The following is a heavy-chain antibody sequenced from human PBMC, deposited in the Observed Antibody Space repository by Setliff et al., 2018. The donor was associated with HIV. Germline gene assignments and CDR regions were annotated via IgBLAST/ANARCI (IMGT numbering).Heavy chain of an antibody. V-gene: IGHV4-59*08. J-gene: IGHJ6*03. D-gene: IGHD6-13*01. CDR3: ARHRDPPGTSWIYYYYYMDL. CDR1: GGSITGHY. CDR2: IYQNGST. Sequence: SETLSLTCTVSGGSITGHYWGWIRQPPGKGLEWIGCIYQNGSTYYNVSLKSRVIISVDTSKNQFSLKLSSVTAADTGVYYCARHRDPPGTSWIYYYYYMDLWGEGTTVTVS.